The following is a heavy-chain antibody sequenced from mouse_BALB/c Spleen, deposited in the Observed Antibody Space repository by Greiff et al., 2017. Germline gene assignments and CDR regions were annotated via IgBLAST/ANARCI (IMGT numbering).Heavy chain of an antibody. V-gene: IGHV5-4*02. Sequence: DVHLVESGGGLVKPGGSLKLSCAASGFTFSDYYMYWVRQTPEKRLEWVATISDGGSYTYYPDSVKGRFTISRDNAKNNLYLQMSSLKSEDTAMYYCARAHYGNYAFDYWGQGTTLTVSS. CDR2: ISDGGSYT. CDR3: ARAHYGNYAFDY. D-gene: IGHD2-1*01. CDR1: GFTFSDYY. J-gene: IGHJ2*01.